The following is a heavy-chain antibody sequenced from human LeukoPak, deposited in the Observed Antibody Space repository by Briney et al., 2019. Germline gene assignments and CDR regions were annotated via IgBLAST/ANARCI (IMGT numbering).Heavy chain of an antibody. D-gene: IGHD2-15*01. CDR1: GFTFSNYA. CDR2: ISNDGSNK. Sequence: GRSLRLSCAASGFTFSNYAIHWVRQAPGKGLEWVAVISNDGSNKYYSDSVKGRFTVSRDNSKNTLYLQMNSLRAEDTALYYCARSSYCSGGTCYPWGIDYWGQGTLVTVSS. J-gene: IGHJ4*02. V-gene: IGHV3-30-3*01. CDR3: ARSSYCSGGTCYPWGIDY.